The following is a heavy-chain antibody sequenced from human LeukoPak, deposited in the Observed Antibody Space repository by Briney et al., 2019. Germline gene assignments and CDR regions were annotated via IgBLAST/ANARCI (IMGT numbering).Heavy chain of an antibody. CDR2: IYYSGST. CDR3: ARLPAARLISGAFDI. Sequence: XSLXCTVSXGSXSSXYWSWLXQXPXXGXXXXXYIYYSGSTNYNPSLKSRVTISVDTSKKQFSLKMSSVTAADTALYYCARLPAARLISGAFDIWGQGTMVTVSS. CDR1: XGSXSSXY. V-gene: IGHV4-59*01. D-gene: IGHD1-20*01. J-gene: IGHJ3*02.